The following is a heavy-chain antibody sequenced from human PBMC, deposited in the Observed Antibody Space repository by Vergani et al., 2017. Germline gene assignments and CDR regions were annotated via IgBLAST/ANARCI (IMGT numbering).Heavy chain of an antibody. Sequence: EVQMVESGGGLVKPGGSLRLSCVASGFTFSHYSMNWVRQAPGKGVDWVSSVSGSSATPYYSDSVKGRFIISRENSKKTLHLQMNSLRDDDTAVYYCTKSSRRYKRYSLDYWRQRTLATV. CDR3: TKSSRRYKRYSLDY. V-gene: IGHV3-23*04. CDR1: GFTFSHYS. J-gene: IGHJ4*02. D-gene: IGHD2-21*01. CDR2: VSGSSATP.